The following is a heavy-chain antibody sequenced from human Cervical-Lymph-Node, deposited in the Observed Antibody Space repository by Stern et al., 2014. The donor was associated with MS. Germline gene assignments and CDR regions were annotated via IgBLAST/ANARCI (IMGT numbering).Heavy chain of an antibody. CDR3: AKGGNEKPYYYGSGSYYLFDY. V-gene: IGHV3-23*04. CDR2: ISGSGGST. J-gene: IGHJ4*02. CDR1: GFTFSSYA. Sequence: EVQLVESGGGLVQPGGSLRLSCAASGFTFSSYAMSWVRQAPGKGLEWVSAISGSGGSTYYADSVKGRFTISRDNSKNTLYLQMNSLRAEDTAVYYCAKGGNEKPYYYGSGSYYLFDYWGQGTLVTVSS. D-gene: IGHD3-10*01.